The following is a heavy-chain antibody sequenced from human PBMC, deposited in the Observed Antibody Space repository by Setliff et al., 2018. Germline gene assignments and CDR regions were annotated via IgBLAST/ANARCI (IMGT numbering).Heavy chain of an antibody. CDR1: GGSFSGYY. J-gene: IGHJ4*02. D-gene: IGHD3-3*01. CDR2: INHSGST. V-gene: IGHV4-34*01. CDR3: ASHPRVTIFGVVAFDY. Sequence: LTCAAYGGSFSGYYWSWIRQPPGKGREWIGEINHSGSTNYNPSLKSRVTISVDTSKNQFSLNLSSVTAADTAAYYCASHPRVTIFGVVAFDYWGQGILVTVSS.